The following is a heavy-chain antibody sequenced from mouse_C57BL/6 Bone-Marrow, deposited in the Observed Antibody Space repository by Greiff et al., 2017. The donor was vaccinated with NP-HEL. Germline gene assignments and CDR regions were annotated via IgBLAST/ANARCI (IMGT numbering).Heavy chain of an antibody. Sequence: VQLQQSGAELVKPGASVKLSCTASVCNFKVYYMHWVKQRTEQGLEWIGRIHPRCGDTKYAQKFQGKATLPADTSSNTAYLQLSSLTSEDSAVYYCAREVGGPAYGGQGTVVTVSA. J-gene: IGHJ3*01. CDR1: VCNFKVYY. D-gene: IGHD1-1*02. CDR2: IHPRCGDT. V-gene: IGHV14-2*01. CDR3: AREVGGPAY.